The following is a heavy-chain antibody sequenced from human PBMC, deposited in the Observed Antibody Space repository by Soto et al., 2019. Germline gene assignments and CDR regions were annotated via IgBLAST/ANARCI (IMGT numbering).Heavy chain of an antibody. Sequence: VSLRLSCAASGFTFSSYDMHWVRQATGRGPECVSTISSHGGRTFYADFVKGRFTMSSDNSKNTLYLQMSSLRLEDTAVYYCVKARATGPKSDFDYWGQGTLVTVSS. D-gene: IGHD7-27*01. CDR3: VKARATGPKSDFDY. V-gene: IGHV3-64D*06. CDR2: ISSHGGRT. CDR1: GFTFSSYD. J-gene: IGHJ4*02.